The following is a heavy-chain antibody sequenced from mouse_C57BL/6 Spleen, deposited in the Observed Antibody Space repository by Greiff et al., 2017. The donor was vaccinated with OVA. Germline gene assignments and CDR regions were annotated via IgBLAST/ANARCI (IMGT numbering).Heavy chain of an antibody. CDR3: ATLYYDYDGWYFDV. J-gene: IGHJ1*03. Sequence: VQLQQSGAELVKPGASVKISCKASGYAFSSYWMNWVKQRPGKGLEWIGQIYPGDGDTNYNGKFKGKATLTADKSSSTAYMQLSSLTSEDSAVYFCATLYYDYDGWYFDVWGTGTTVTVSS. V-gene: IGHV1-80*01. CDR1: GYAFSSYW. CDR2: IYPGDGDT. D-gene: IGHD2-4*01.